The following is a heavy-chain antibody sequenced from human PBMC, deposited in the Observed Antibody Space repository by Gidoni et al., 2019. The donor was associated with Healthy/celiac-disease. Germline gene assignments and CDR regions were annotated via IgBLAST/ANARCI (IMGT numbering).Heavy chain of an antibody. CDR1: GFTFDDYA. Sequence: EVQLVESGGGLVQPGRSLRLSCAASGFTFDDYAMHWVRQAPGKGLEWVSGISWNSGSIVYADSVKGRFTISRDNAKNSLYLQMNSLRAEDTALYYCAKDIIPRDAAAGRVEAFDIWGQGTMVTVSS. J-gene: IGHJ3*02. D-gene: IGHD6-13*01. CDR3: AKDIIPRDAAAGRVEAFDI. V-gene: IGHV3-9*01. CDR2: ISWNSGSI.